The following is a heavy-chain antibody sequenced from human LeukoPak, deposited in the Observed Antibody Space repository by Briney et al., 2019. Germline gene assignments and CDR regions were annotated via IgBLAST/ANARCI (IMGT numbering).Heavy chain of an antibody. CDR2: INHSGST. CDR1: GGSISSSSYY. V-gene: IGHV4-39*07. D-gene: IGHD5-12*01. J-gene: IGHJ4*02. Sequence: MASETLSLTCTVSGGSISSSSYYWGWIRQPPGKGLEWIGEINHSGSTNYNPSLKSRVTISVDTSKNQFSLKLSSVTAADTAVYYCARARGTVAIDYWGQGTLVTVSS. CDR3: ARARGTVAIDY.